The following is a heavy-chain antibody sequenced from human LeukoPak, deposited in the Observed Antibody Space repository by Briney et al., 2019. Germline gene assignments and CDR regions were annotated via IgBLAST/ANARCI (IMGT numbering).Heavy chain of an antibody. CDR2: IYYSGST. D-gene: IGHD3-3*01. J-gene: IGHJ6*02. CDR3: ARQEWLLYYYGMDV. V-gene: IGHV4-39*01. Sequence: SETLSLTCTVSGVSISSSSYYWGWIRQPPGKGLEWIGSIYYSGSTYYNPSLKSRVTISVDTSKNQFSLKLSSVTAADTAVYYCARQEWLLYYYGMDVWGQGTTVTVSS. CDR1: GVSISSSSYY.